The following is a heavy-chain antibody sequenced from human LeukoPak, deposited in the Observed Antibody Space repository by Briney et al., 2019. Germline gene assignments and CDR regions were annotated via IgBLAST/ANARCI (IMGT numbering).Heavy chain of an antibody. Sequence: SETLSLTSAVYGGSFSGYYWSWIRQPPGKGLEWIGEINHSGSTNYNPSLKSRVTISVDTSKNQFSLKLSSVTAADTAVYYCARGASYYAPFDYWGQGTLVTVSS. V-gene: IGHV4-34*01. CDR2: INHSGST. CDR1: GGSFSGYY. D-gene: IGHD3-10*01. J-gene: IGHJ4*02. CDR3: ARGASYYAPFDY.